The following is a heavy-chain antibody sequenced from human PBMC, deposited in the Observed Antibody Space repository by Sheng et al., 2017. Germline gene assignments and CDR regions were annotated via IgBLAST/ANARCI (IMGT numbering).Heavy chain of an antibody. CDR3: ASVFNYYDSSGYYYVGGDY. V-gene: IGHV1-69*04. CDR2: IIPILGIA. D-gene: IGHD3-22*01. Sequence: QVQLVQSGAEVKKPGSSVKVSCKASGGTFSSYAISWVRQAPGQGLEWMGGIIPILGIANYAQKFQGRVTITADKSTSTAYMELSSLRSEDTAVYYCASVFNYYDSSGYYYVGGDYWGQGTLVTVSS. J-gene: IGHJ4*02. CDR1: GGTFSSYA.